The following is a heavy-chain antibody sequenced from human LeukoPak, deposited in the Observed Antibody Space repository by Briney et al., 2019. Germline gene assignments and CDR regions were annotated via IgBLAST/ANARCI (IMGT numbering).Heavy chain of an antibody. V-gene: IGHV3-73*01. Sequence: GGSLRLSCAASGFTLSASAIHGVRQAPGKGLEWVGRIRSRDNNYSTTYAATVKCRFTVSRDDSKNTAYLQMNSLKAEDTAVYCCILVAVGPEIGPQHPGGQGTLVTVSS. D-gene: IGHD1-14*01. CDR2: IRSRDNNYST. J-gene: IGHJ4*02. CDR1: GFTLSASA. CDR3: ILVAVGPEIGPQHP.